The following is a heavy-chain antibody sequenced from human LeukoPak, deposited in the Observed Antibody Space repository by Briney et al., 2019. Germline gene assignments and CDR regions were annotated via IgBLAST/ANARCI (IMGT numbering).Heavy chain of an antibody. D-gene: IGHD3-9*01. CDR1: GYTFTSYG. Sequence: GASVKVSCKASGYTFTSYGISWVRQAPGQGLEWMGWISAYNGNTNYAQKLQGRVTMTTDTSTSTAYMELRSLRSDDTAVYYCATAFLTGYTDAFDIWGQGTMVTVSS. CDR2: ISAYNGNT. CDR3: ATAFLTGYTDAFDI. V-gene: IGHV1-18*01. J-gene: IGHJ3*02.